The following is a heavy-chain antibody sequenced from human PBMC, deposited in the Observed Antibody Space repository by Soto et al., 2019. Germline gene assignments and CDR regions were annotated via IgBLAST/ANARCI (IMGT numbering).Heavy chain of an antibody. CDR2: IHNSGST. CDR1: GGSITSYY. J-gene: IGHJ4*01. CDR3: ARRWSGTDY. Sequence: QVQLQESGPGLVKPSETLSLTCTVSGGSITSYYWRWIRQPPGKGLEWIGYIHNSGSTSYNPSLQSRVTISADVSKNQFSLDLRSVTAADTAVYYCARRWSGTDYWGHGTLVTVSS. D-gene: IGHD3-10*01. V-gene: IGHV4-59*01.